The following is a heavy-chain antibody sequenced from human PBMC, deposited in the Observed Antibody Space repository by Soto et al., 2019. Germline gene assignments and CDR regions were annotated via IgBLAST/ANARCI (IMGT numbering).Heavy chain of an antibody. CDR1: GFSLSTSGVG. Sequence: QITLKESGPTLVKPTQTLTLTCTFSGFSLSTSGVGVGWIRQPPGKALEWLALIYWDDDKRYTPSLKSRLTITNDNSKNQVVLTMTNMDPVDTATYSCAQTYGDYDLYWYYFDYWGQGTLVTVSS. J-gene: IGHJ4*02. D-gene: IGHD4-17*01. CDR2: IYWDDDK. V-gene: IGHV2-5*02. CDR3: AQTYGDYDLYWYYFDY.